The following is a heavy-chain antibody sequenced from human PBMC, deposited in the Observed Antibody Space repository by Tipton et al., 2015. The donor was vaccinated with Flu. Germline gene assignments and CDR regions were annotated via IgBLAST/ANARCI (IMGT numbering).Heavy chain of an antibody. V-gene: IGHV4-30-2*01. Sequence: TLSLTCSVSGDSMNTDDFSWSWIRQPPGKALEWTGYIYYNGNTFYNPSFRSRVSMSIDRSKTEFSLKLKSVTAADTAMYFCAAKGFEQVDDSFDPWGQGTLVTVPP. J-gene: IGHJ5*02. CDR1: GDSMNTDDFS. CDR3: AAKGFEQVDDSFDP. CDR2: IYYNGNT. D-gene: IGHD6-6*01.